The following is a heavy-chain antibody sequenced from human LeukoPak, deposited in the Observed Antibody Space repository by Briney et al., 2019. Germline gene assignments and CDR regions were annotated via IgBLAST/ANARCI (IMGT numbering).Heavy chain of an antibody. J-gene: IGHJ5*02. CDR3: ARGWRGRYRFDP. D-gene: IGHD3-16*02. CDR2: MYYGGST. CDR1: GGSLSNYY. Sequence: SEILSLTCSVSGGSLSNYYWNWIRQPPGKGLGSIGSMYYGGSTNYNPSLKSRVTISVDTSENQFSLKVSSVTAADTAVYYCARGWRGRYRFDPWGQGTLVTVSS. V-gene: IGHV4-59*12.